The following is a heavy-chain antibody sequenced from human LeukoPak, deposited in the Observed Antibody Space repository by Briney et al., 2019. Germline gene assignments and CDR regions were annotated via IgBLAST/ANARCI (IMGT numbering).Heavy chain of an antibody. CDR1: GGSMSSSSYY. J-gene: IGHJ5*02. CDR3: ARRWLEQWFAP. CDR2: IYYSGST. Sequence: SETLSLACTVSGGSMSSSSYYWGWIRQPPGKGLEWIGTIYYSGSTYYNPSLKSRVTISVDTSKNQVFLKLSSATAADTDVCYCARRWLEQWFAPYGQGSLVTVSS. V-gene: IGHV4-39*01. D-gene: IGHD1/OR15-1a*01.